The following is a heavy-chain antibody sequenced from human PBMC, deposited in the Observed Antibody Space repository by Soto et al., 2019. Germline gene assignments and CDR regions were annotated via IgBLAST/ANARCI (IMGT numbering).Heavy chain of an antibody. J-gene: IGHJ5*02. Sequence: QVQLVESGGGVVQPGRSLRLSCAASGFTFSSYAMHWVRQAPGKGLAWVAVISYDGSNKYYADSVKGRFTISGDNSKNTLDQQMNSLRAEDAAEYYCARSHNWNYRFDPWGQGTLVTVSS. CDR2: ISYDGSNK. D-gene: IGHD1-7*01. V-gene: IGHV3-30-3*01. CDR3: ARSHNWNYRFDP. CDR1: GFTFSSYA.